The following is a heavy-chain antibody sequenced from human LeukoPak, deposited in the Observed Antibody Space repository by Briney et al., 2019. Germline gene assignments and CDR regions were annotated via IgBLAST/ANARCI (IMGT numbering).Heavy chain of an antibody. CDR1: GFTFREYS. CDR3: AKGGYTTWFDP. CDR2: IRSNGGDT. Sequence: GGSLRLSCAASGFTFREYSMSWVRQAPGKGLEWVSNIRSNGGDTYYTDSVKGRFTISRDNSKNTLYLEMNSLRAEDTAVYYCAKGGYTTWFDPWGQGTLVTVTS. V-gene: IGHV3-23*01. J-gene: IGHJ5*02. D-gene: IGHD2-15*01.